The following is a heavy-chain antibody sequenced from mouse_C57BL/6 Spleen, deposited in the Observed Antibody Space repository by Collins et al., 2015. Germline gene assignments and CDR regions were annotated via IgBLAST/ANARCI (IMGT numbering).Heavy chain of an antibody. CDR2: SDGNT. V-gene: IGHV2-6*02. J-gene: IGHJ1*03. D-gene: IGHD1-1*01. CDR3: ARDYGSSYGYFDV. Sequence: SDGNTTYNSALKSRLSISKDNSKSQVFLKMNSLQTDDTAMYYCARDYGSSYGYFDVWGTGTTVTVSS.